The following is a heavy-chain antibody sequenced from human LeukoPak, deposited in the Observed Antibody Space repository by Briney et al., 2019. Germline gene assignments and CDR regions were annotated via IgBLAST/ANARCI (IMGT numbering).Heavy chain of an antibody. CDR3: AKDLDHDYDDYGLDY. D-gene: IGHD4-17*01. CDR1: GYTFTSYD. Sequence: GASVKVSCKASGYTFTSYDINWVRQATGQGLEWMGWMNPNSGNTGYAQKFQGRVTITRNTSISTAYMELSSLRSEDTAVYSCAKDLDHDYDDYGLDYWGQGTLVTVSS. J-gene: IGHJ4*02. V-gene: IGHV1-8*03. CDR2: MNPNSGNT.